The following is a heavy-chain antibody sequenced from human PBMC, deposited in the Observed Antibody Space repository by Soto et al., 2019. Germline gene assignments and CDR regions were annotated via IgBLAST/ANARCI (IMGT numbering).Heavy chain of an antibody. V-gene: IGHV1-8*02. Sequence: ASVKVPCKASGYDFTAYDINWVRQASGQGLEWMGWMNPINGATGSARRFQGRVSMTRNTATGTAYLELTSLRSDDSAVYYCGRGPSPRAPAGGTPYYYAMDVWGQGTTVTVSS. D-gene: IGHD6-13*01. CDR2: MNPINGAT. J-gene: IGHJ6*02. CDR1: GYDFTAYD. CDR3: GRGPSPRAPAGGTPYYYAMDV.